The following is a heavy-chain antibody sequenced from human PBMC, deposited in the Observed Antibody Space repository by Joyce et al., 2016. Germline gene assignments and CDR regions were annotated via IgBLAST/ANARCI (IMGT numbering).Heavy chain of an antibody. CDR3: ATRDSGSFLYYFNY. CDR2: ISYDGVNK. V-gene: IGHV3-30-3*01. CDR1: GFTFSRHA. Sequence: QAQLVQSGGGVVQPGRSLTLSCVGTGFTFSRHAMHWVRKAPGKGLEWVGLISYDGVNKFYADFVKGRFTIARDNSKNILHLQLNSVRPEDTAVYFCATRDSGSFLYYFNYWGQGSLVTVSS. J-gene: IGHJ4*02. D-gene: IGHD3-10*01.